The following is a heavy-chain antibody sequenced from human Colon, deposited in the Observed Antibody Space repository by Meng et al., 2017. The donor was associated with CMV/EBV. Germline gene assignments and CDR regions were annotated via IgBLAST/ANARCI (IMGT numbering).Heavy chain of an antibody. J-gene: IGHJ4*02. CDR3: VRESWYFDF. D-gene: IGHD6-13*01. CDR1: GYTFTANH. CDR2: IYPQDGGT. Sequence: QLGQSGTEVKKPGASVKVSCKTSGYTFTANHLHWVRQAPGQGLEWMGWIYPQDGGTYFAQKFQDRVTLTRDTSITTAYMELSGLTSDDTAIYYCVRESWYFDFWGEGTLVTVSS. V-gene: IGHV1-2*02.